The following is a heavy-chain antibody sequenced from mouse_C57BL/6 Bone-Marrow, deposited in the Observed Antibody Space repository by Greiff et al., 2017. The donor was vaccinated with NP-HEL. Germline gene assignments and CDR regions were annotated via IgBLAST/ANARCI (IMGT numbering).Heavy chain of an antibody. CDR3: ASYDYDEDAMDY. V-gene: IGHV1-69*01. J-gene: IGHJ4*01. CDR2: IDPSDSYT. D-gene: IGHD2-4*01. Sequence: QVQLQQPGAELVMPGASVKLSCKASGYTFTSYWMHWVKQRPGQGLEWIGEIDPSDSYTNYNQKFKGKSTLTVDKSSSTAYMQLSSLTSEDSAVDYCASYDYDEDAMDYWGQGTSVTVSS. CDR1: GYTFTSYW.